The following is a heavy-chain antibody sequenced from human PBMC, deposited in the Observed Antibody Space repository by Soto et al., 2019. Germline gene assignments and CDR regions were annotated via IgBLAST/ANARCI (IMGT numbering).Heavy chain of an antibody. CDR3: ASVTSGAVSLAH. D-gene: IGHD3-16*01. V-gene: IGHV4-59*01. CDR2: IYFNGNT. CDR1: SASFSKYY. J-gene: IGHJ4*02. Sequence: PSETLSLTCTVSSASFSKYYWSWIRQPPGKGLEWIGYIYFNGNTNYNPSLKRRVTISIDTSKKQISLNLTSVTDADTAVYYCASVTSGAVSLAHSGQGTLVTVFS.